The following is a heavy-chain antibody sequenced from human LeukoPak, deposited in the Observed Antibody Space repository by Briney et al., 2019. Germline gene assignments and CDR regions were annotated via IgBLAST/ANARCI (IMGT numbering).Heavy chain of an antibody. V-gene: IGHV4-38-2*02. J-gene: IGHJ6*04. CDR3: ARDTYDILTGYYLYYYGMDV. Sequence: PSETLSLTCAVSGYSISSGYYWGWIRQPPGKGREWSGSIYHSGSAYYNASLKSRVTISVDTSKNQFSLKLSSVTAADTAVYYCARDTYDILTGYYLYYYGMDVWGKGTTVTVSS. D-gene: IGHD3-9*01. CDR2: IYHSGSA. CDR1: GYSISSGYY.